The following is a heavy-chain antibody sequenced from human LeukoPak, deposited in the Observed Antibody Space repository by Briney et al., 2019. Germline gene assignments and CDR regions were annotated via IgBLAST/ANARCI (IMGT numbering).Heavy chain of an antibody. CDR3: ARQLWFGEHVDY. V-gene: IGHV4-39*01. CDR1: GGSISSSSYY. D-gene: IGHD3-10*01. CDR2: IYYSGST. J-gene: IGHJ4*02. Sequence: SETLCLTCTVSGGSISSSSYYWGWIRQPPGKGLEWIGSIYYSGSTYYNPSLKSRVTISVDTSKNQFSLKLSSVTAADTAVYYCARQLWFGEHVDYWGQGTLVTVSS.